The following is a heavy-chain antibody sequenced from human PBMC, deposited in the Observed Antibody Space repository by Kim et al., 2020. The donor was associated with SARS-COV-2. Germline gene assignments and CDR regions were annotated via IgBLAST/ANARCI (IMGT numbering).Heavy chain of an antibody. J-gene: IGHJ6*02. Sequence: SETLSLTCAVYGGSFSGYYWSWIRQPPGKGLEWIGEINHSGSTNYNPSLKSRVTISVDTSKNQFSLKLSSVTAADTAVYYCARGSYCSSTSCYEYYYYYYGMDVWGQGTTVTVSS. CDR2: INHSGST. CDR3: ARGSYCSSTSCYEYYYYYYGMDV. D-gene: IGHD2-2*01. CDR1: GGSFSGYY. V-gene: IGHV4-34*01.